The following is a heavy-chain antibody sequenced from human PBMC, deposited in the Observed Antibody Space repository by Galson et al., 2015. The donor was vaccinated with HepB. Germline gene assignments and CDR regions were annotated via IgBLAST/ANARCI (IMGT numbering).Heavy chain of an antibody. CDR2: INPSGGGT. CDR3: ARPNSASDSGFDY. Sequence: SVKVSCKASGYTFTRYLMHWVRQAPGPGLEWMGIINPSGGGTSYAQKFQGRVTVTSDTSTRTVYMELSSLRSDDTAVYYCARPNSASDSGFDYWGQGTLVTVSS. CDR1: GYTFTRYL. J-gene: IGHJ4*02. V-gene: IGHV1-46*01. D-gene: IGHD5-12*01.